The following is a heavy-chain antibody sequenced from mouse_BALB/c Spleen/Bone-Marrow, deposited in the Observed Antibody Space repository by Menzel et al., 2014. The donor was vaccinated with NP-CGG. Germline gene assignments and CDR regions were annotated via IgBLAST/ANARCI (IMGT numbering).Heavy chain of an antibody. J-gene: IGHJ3*01. CDR1: GFNIKDTH. D-gene: IGHD1-1*01. CDR2: IDPANGNT. V-gene: IGHV14-3*02. CDR3: ARDYANTAWFAS. Sequence: VQLQQPGAELVKPGASVKLSCTPSGFNIKDTHMHWVKQRPEQGLEWIGRIDPANGNTKYDPNFQGKATITADTSSNTPSLRLSSLTSEDTAVYYCARDYANTAWFASWGQGTLVTVS.